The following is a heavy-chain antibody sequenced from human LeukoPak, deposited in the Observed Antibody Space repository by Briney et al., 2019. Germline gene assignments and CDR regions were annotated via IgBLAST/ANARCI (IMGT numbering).Heavy chain of an antibody. CDR1: GYTFTSYG. D-gene: IGHD3-22*01. CDR3: ARGDYYDSSGYYRFDY. Sequence: ASVKVSCKASGYTFTSYGISWVRQAPGQGLEWMGWIGAYNGNTNYAQKLQGRVTMTTDTSTSTAYMELRSLRSDDTAVYYCARGDYYDSSGYYRFDYWGQGTLVTVSS. V-gene: IGHV1-18*01. J-gene: IGHJ4*02. CDR2: IGAYNGNT.